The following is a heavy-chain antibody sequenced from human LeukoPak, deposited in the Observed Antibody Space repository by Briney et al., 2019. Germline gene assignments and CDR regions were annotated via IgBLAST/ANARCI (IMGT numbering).Heavy chain of an antibody. CDR1: GGSISSSSYY. J-gene: IGHJ4*02. V-gene: IGHV4-39*07. D-gene: IGHD6-13*01. CDR3: AGGSAAAGTGGNY. Sequence: PSETLSLTCTVSGGSISSSSYYWGWIRQPPGKGLEWIGSIYYSGSTYYNPSLKSRVTISVDTSKNQFSLKLSSVTAADTAVYYCAGGSAAAGTGGNYWGQGTLVTVSS. CDR2: IYYSGST.